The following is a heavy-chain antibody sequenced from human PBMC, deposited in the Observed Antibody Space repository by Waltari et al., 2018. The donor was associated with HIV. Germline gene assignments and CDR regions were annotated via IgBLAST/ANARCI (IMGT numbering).Heavy chain of an antibody. CDR1: EYTFTTYH. CDR3: ARALSTTWHNLDY. CDR2: INPDNGDT. J-gene: IGHJ4*02. D-gene: IGHD2-2*01. V-gene: IGHV1-2*04. Sequence: QVQLIQSGAEMKKPGASMKVSCKASEYTFTTYHIHCVRQAPGEGLEWMGWINPDNGDTQYAQKFQGWVSMTRDTSINTAYMNLTRLRSEDSAVYYCARALSTTWHNLDYWGQGTLVTVSS.